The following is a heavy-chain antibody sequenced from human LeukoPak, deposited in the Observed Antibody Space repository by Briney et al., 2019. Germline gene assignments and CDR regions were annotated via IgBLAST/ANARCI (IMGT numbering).Heavy chain of an antibody. V-gene: IGHV3-23*01. CDR3: AKEGYSGSYYPLYYFDY. Sequence: GALRLSCAASGFTFSSYAMSRVRQAPRKGLGGVSALSGSCGSTYYADSVQGRFTISRDNSKNTLYLQMNSLRAEDTAVYYCAKEGYSGSYYPLYYFDYWGQGTLVTVSS. CDR1: GFTFSSYA. CDR2: LSGSCGST. D-gene: IGHD1-26*01. J-gene: IGHJ4*02.